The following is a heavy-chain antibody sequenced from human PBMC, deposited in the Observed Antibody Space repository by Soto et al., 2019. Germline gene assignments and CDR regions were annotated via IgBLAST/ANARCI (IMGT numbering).Heavy chain of an antibody. CDR3: AGTTSHYWYYMDV. Sequence: QVQLQQSGPGLVKPSQTLSLTCAISGDSVSSNNAAWNWIRQSPSRGLEWLGRTYYRSRWYNDYAVSVKSRITVNPDTSKNQFSLQLTSVTPEVTAVYYCAGTTSHYWYYMDVWGKGTTVTVSS. V-gene: IGHV6-1*01. CDR2: TYYRSRWYN. J-gene: IGHJ6*03. CDR1: GDSVSSNNAA. D-gene: IGHD1-7*01.